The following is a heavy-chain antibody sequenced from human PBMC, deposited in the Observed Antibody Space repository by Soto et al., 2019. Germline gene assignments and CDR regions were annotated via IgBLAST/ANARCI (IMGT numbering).Heavy chain of an antibody. J-gene: IGHJ6*02. CDR2: ISFDGTKK. D-gene: IGHD4-17*01. CDR3: AREGDYGYRYINYGLDV. CDR1: GFTFNIYA. V-gene: IGHV3-30-3*01. Sequence: QAQLVESGGGVVQPGRSLRLSCAASGFTFNIYALHWVRQAPGKGLEWVAVISFDGTKKYYSASVKGRFTISRDNLKNTLYLQMNNLRVEDAALYFCAREGDYGYRYINYGLDVWGQGTTVTVSS.